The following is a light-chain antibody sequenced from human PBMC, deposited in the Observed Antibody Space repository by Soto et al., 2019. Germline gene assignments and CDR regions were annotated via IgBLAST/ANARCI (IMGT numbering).Light chain of an antibody. CDR3: QQYNHWSSLT. CDR2: QTS. V-gene: IGKV3D-15*01. Sequence: EIVLTQSPATLSSFPGDRVSLSCRASQYINTRLAWYQHRPGQAPRLLIYQTSIRAAGIPARFSASGTGTEFTLTISSLQPDDFAVYHCQQYNHWSSLTFGQGTRLEI. CDR1: QYINTR. J-gene: IGKJ5*01.